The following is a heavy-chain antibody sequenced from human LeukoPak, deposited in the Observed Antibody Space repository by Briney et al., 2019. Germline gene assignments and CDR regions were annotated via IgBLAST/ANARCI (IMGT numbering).Heavy chain of an antibody. CDR2: IKQDGSEK. CDR1: GFTFNDYW. V-gene: IGHV3-7*01. Sequence: GGSLRLSCAASGFTFNDYWMSWVRQAPGKGLEWVANIKQDGSEKYYVDSVKGRFTISRDNAKNSLYLQMNSLRAEDTAVYYCARSKWELPDYFDYWGQGTLVTVSS. CDR3: ARSKWELPDYFDY. D-gene: IGHD1-26*01. J-gene: IGHJ4*02.